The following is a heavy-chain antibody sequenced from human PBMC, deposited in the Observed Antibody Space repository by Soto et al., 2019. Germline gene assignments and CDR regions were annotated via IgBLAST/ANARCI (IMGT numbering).Heavy chain of an antibody. J-gene: IGHJ5*02. CDR3: ARAVVVAATLNWFDP. CDR1: GYTFTSYY. D-gene: IGHD2-15*01. Sequence: ASVKVSCKASGYTFTSYYMHWVRQAPGQGLEWMGIINPSGGSTSYAQKFQGRVTMTRDTSTSTVYMELSSLRSEDTAVYYCARAVVVAATLNWFDPWGQGTPVTVSS. V-gene: IGHV1-46*01. CDR2: INPSGGST.